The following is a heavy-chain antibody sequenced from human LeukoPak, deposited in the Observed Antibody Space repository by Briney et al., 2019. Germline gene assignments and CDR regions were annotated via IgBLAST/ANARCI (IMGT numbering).Heavy chain of an antibody. CDR3: VKESAADATFHFDY. CDR2: LWADGNTA. J-gene: IGHJ4*02. Sequence: PGGSLRLSCAASGFTFNIFVMHWVRQVPGNGLEWLAVLWADGNTAHYADSVKGRFTISRDSSENKLYLQMNRLRSEDTAVYYCVKESAADATFHFDYWGQGTLVTVSS. D-gene: IGHD6-13*01. V-gene: IGHV3-33*06. CDR1: GFTFNIFV.